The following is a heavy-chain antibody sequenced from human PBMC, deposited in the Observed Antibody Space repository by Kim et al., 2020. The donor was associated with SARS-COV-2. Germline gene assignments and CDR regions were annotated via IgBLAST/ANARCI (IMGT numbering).Heavy chain of an antibody. CDR3: TREKEYFGY. V-gene: IGHV3-49*02. J-gene: IGHJ4*02. Sequence: PAAGKSRITISRDDSKSLAYLQMNSLKTEDTAVYYCTREKEYFGYWGQGTLVTVSS.